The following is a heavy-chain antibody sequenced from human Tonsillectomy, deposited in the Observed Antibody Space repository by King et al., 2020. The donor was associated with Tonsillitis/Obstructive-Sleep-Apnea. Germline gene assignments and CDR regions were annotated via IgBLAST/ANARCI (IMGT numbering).Heavy chain of an antibody. CDR1: GFTFSSYG. CDR2: ISYDGSNK. V-gene: IGHV3-30*18. D-gene: IGHD3-22*01. Sequence: QLVQSGGGVVQPGRSLRLSCAASGFTFSSYGMHWVRQAPGKGLEWVAVISYDGSNKYYADSVKGRFTISRDNSKNTLYLQMNSLRAEDTAVYYCAKLPLSSYYYYGSSGIDYWGQGTLVTVSS. J-gene: IGHJ4*02. CDR3: AKLPLSSYYYYGSSGIDY.